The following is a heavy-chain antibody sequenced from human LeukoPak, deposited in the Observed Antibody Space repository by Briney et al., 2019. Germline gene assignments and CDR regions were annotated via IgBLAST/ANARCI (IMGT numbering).Heavy chain of an antibody. CDR3: ARGATVTTYAFDI. V-gene: IGHV4-34*01. Sequence: SETPSLTCAVYGGSFSGYYWSWIRQPPGKGLEWIGEINHSGSTNYNPSLKSRVTISVDTSKNQFSLKLSSVTAADTAVYYCARGATVTTYAFDIWGQGTMVTVSS. D-gene: IGHD4-11*01. J-gene: IGHJ3*02. CDR1: GGSFSGYY. CDR2: INHSGST.